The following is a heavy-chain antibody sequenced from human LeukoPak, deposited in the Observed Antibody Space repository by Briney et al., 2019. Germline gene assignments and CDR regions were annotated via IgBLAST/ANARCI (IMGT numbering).Heavy chain of an antibody. J-gene: IGHJ4*01. V-gene: IGHV1-18*01. Sequence: ASVKVSCKASGYTFTNYGIPWVRQAPGQGLEWMGWISAHNANTNYAQKLQGRVTMTTDTSTSTAYMEVRSLRSDDSAVYYCARDLAYNYGDPHYFDYWGHGTLVTVSS. CDR2: ISAHNANT. CDR3: ARDLAYNYGDPHYFDY. CDR1: GYTFTNYG. D-gene: IGHD4-17*01.